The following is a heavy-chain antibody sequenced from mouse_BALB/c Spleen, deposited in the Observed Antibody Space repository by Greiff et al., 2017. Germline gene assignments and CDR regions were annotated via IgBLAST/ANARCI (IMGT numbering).Heavy chain of an antibody. J-gene: IGHJ2*01. V-gene: IGHV3-2*02. D-gene: IGHD2-3*01. Sequence: VQLKQSGPGLVKPSQSLSLTCTVTGYSFTSDYVWYWIRQFPGNKLEWMGYISYSGSTSYNPSLKSRISITRDTSKNQFYLQLNSVTTEDTATYDCERGGDGYYAGAGRGMFDYWGQGTTLTVSA. CDR3: ERGGDGYYAGAGRGMFDY. CDR2: ISYSGST. CDR1: GYSFTSDYV.